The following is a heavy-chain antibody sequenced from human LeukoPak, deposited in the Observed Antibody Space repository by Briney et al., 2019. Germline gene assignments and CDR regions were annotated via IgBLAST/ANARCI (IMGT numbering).Heavy chain of an antibody. Sequence: SETLSLTCSVSGGSIRGYYWSWIRQSPGKGLDWIGYIFYSGSTNNNPSLKSRVTISVDTSKNQFSLKLSSVTAADTAVYYCARGRGEGRGISMVRGVRAPSYNWFDPWGHGTLVTVSS. CDR1: GGSIRGYY. J-gene: IGHJ5*02. CDR2: IFYSGST. V-gene: IGHV4-59*12. D-gene: IGHD3-10*01. CDR3: ARGRGEGRGISMVRGVRAPSYNWFDP.